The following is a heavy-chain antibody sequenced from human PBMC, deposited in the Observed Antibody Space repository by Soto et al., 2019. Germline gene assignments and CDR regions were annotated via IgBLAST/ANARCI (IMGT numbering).Heavy chain of an antibody. CDR2: ISGSDGRT. V-gene: IGHV3-23*01. J-gene: IGHJ2*01. CDR1: GLGFGGLP. CDR3: AKFYDYGDRNYWYFDL. D-gene: IGHD4-17*01. Sequence: EVQLLESGGDLVQPGGSLRPSGEASGLGFGGLPMGGVRRPPGRGRGWVSAISGSDGRTYYADSVKGRFTISRDNSKNTLYLQMNSLRAEDTAVYYCAKFYDYGDRNYWYFDLWGRGTLVTVSS.